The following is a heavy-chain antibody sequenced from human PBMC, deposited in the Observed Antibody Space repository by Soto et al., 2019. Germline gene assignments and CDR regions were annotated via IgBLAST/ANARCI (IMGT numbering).Heavy chain of an antibody. CDR3: AGGVVGGRDPLYCDY. CDR2: IIPIFGTA. D-gene: IGHD1-26*01. J-gene: IGHJ4*02. CDR1: GGTFSSYA. Sequence: QVQLVQSGAEVKKPGSSVKVSCKASGGTFSSYAISWVRQAPGQGLEWLGGIIPIFGTANYAQKFQGRVTITVNESTSTAYMELGSLRSEDTAVYYCAGGVVGGRDPLYCDYWGQATLVTVSS. V-gene: IGHV1-69*01.